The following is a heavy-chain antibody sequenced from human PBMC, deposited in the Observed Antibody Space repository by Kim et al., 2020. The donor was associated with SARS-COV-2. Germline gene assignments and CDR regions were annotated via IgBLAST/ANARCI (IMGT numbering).Heavy chain of an antibody. CDR2: ISAYNGNT. CDR3: ARVNDYGDYRDPFKRYFDY. V-gene: IGHV1-18*01. CDR1: GYTFTSYG. J-gene: IGHJ4*02. D-gene: IGHD4-17*01. Sequence: ASVKVSCKASGYTFTSYGISWVRQAPGQGLEWMGWISAYNGNTNYAQKLQGRVTMTTDTSTSTAYMELRSLRSDDTAVYYCARVNDYGDYRDPFKRYFDYWGQGTLVTVSS.